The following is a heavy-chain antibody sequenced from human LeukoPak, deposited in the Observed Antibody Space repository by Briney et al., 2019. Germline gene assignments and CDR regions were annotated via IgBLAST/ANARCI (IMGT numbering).Heavy chain of an antibody. Sequence: PSETLSLTCAVYGGSFSGYYWSWIRQPPGKGLEWIGEINHSGSTNYNPSLKSRVTISVDASKNQFSLKLSSVTAADTAVYYCATRVVAAAGTGEFDYWGQGTLVTVSS. D-gene: IGHD6-13*01. CDR3: ATRVVAAAGTGEFDY. J-gene: IGHJ4*02. V-gene: IGHV4-34*01. CDR2: INHSGST. CDR1: GGSFSGYY.